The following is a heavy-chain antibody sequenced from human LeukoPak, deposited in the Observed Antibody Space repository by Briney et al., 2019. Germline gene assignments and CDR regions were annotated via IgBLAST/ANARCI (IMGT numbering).Heavy chain of an antibody. CDR1: GGSISSGDYY. CDR3: ARVKVVASTMDPDAFDI. V-gene: IGHV4-30-4*01. CDR2: IYYSGST. Sequence: SQTLSLTCTVSGGSISSGDYYWSWIRQPPGKGLEWIGYIYYSGSTYYNPSLKSRVTISVDTSKNQFSLKLSSVTAADTAVYYCARVKVVASTMDPDAFDIWGQGTMVTVSS. D-gene: IGHD6-19*01. J-gene: IGHJ3*02.